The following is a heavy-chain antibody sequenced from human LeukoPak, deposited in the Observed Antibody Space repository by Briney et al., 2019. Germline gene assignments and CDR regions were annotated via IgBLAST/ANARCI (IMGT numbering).Heavy chain of an antibody. Sequence: SETLSLTCSVSRYSISSGYYWAWIRQHPGKGLECVGSIYHSGSAYYNASLKSRVTISVDTSKNQFSLELPSVTAADTAVYYCARVGGYGYHYYYMDVWGKGATVTVSS. CDR1: RYSISSGYY. J-gene: IGHJ6*03. CDR3: ARVGGYGYHYYYMDV. V-gene: IGHV4-38-2*02. D-gene: IGHD5-12*01. CDR2: IYHSGSA.